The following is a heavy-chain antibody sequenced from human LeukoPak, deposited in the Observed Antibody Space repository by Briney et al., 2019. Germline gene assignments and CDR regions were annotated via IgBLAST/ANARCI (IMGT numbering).Heavy chain of an antibody. V-gene: IGHV3-21*01. Sequence: PGGSLRLSCAASGFTFSSYSMNWVRQAPGKGLEWVSSISSSSSYIYYADSVKGGFTISRDNAKNSLYLQMNSLRAEDTAVYYCARAYYYDSSGYYYFDCWGQGTLVTVSS. CDR2: ISSSSSYI. CDR1: GFTFSSYS. D-gene: IGHD3-22*01. J-gene: IGHJ4*02. CDR3: ARAYYYDSSGYYYFDC.